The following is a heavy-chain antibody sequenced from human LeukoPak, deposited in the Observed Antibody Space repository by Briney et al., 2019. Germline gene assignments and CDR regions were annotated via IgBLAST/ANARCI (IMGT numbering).Heavy chain of an antibody. J-gene: IGHJ4*02. D-gene: IGHD6-13*01. CDR3: ARHIERSSSWYDDY. CDR2: IDPSDSYT. Sequence: GESLKISCKGSGYIFTSYWISWVRQLPGKGLEWMGRIDPSDSYTNYSPSFQGHVTISADKSISTAYLQWSSLKASDTAMYYCARHIERSSSWYDDYWGQGTLVTVSS. V-gene: IGHV5-10-1*01. CDR1: GYIFTSYW.